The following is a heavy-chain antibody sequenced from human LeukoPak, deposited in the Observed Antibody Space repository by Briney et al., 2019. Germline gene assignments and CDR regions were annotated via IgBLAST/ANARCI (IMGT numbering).Heavy chain of an antibody. CDR2: ISSSGSTI. J-gene: IGHJ4*02. CDR3: ARETYSYDSSGYYYGFDY. V-gene: IGHV3-11*01. D-gene: IGHD3-22*01. CDR1: GFTFSDYY. Sequence: GGSLRLSCAASGFTFSDYYMSWIRQAPGKGLEWVSYISSSGSTIYYADSVKGRFTISRDNAKNSLYLQMNSLRAEDTAVYYCARETYSYDSSGYYYGFDYWGKGTLVTVSS.